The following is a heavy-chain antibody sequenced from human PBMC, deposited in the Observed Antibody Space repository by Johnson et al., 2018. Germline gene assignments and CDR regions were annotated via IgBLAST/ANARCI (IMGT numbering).Heavy chain of an antibody. Sequence: VQLVESGAEVKKPGSSVKVSCKASGGTFSSYAISWVRQAPGQGLEWMGGIIPIFGTANYAQKFQGRVTITADDSTSPAYMELGSLASEDTALYYFASVYCSGGSCYSEVYYYYYGMDVWGQGTTVTVSS. CDR1: GGTFSSYA. V-gene: IGHV1-69*01. CDR2: IIPIFGTA. D-gene: IGHD2-15*01. CDR3: ASVYCSGGSCYSEVYYYYYGMDV. J-gene: IGHJ6*02.